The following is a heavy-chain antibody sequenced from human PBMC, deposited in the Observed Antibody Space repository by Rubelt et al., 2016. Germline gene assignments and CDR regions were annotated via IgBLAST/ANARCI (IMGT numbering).Heavy chain of an antibody. V-gene: IGHV3-23*01. CDR3: AKVRTGTTALTYYYYGMDV. J-gene: IGHJ6*02. CDR1: GFTFSSYA. Sequence: EVQLLESGGGLVQPGGSLRLSCAASGFTFSSYAMSWVRQAPGKGLEWVSAISGNGGSTYYADSVKGRFTISRDNSKNTLYLQRNSLRAEDTAVYYCAKVRTGTTALTYYYYGMDVWGQGTTVTVSS. CDR2: ISGNGGST. D-gene: IGHD1-1*01.